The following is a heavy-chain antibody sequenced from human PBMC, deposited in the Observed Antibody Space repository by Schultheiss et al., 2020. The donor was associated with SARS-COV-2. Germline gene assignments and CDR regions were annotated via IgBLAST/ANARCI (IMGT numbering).Heavy chain of an antibody. D-gene: IGHD3-9*01. CDR2: MYYSGSP. Sequence: SETLSLTCRVSGGSISSYYWSWIRQPPGKGLEWIGYMYYSGSPTYNPSLKGRVTMSTDTSKYQFFLRLTSLTAADTAVYYCARGLRYFDWLSRPPGCWFDPWGQGTLVTVSS. V-gene: IGHV4-59*08. CDR3: ARGLRYFDWLSRPPGCWFDP. CDR1: GGSISSYY. J-gene: IGHJ5*02.